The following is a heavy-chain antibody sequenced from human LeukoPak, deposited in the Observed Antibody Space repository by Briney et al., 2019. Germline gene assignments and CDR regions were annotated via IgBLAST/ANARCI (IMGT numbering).Heavy chain of an antibody. CDR3: ARGAGATMGYYYYGMDV. V-gene: IGHV6-1*01. CDR2: TYYRSKWYN. D-gene: IGHD1-26*01. CDR1: GDSVSINSAA. J-gene: IGHJ6*02. Sequence: SQTLSLTCAISGDSVSINSAAWNWIRQSPSRGLEWLGRTYYRSKWYNDYAVSVKSRITINPDTSKNQFSLQLNSVTPEDTAVYYCARGAGATMGYYYYGMDVWGQGTTVTVSS.